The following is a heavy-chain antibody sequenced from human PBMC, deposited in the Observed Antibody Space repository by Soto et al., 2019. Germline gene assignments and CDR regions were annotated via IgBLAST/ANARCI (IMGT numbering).Heavy chain of an antibody. D-gene: IGHD5-18*01. Sequence: SETLSLTCTVSGGSVSICEYYLSLIRQPPGKGLEWIGYIYYSGNTNYNPSLKSRVIISVDTSENLFSLKLTSVTAADTAVYYCARIPVDTSMIYWLDPWGQGTLVTVSS. CDR1: GGSVSICEYY. CDR2: IYYSGNT. V-gene: IGHV4-61*08. CDR3: ARIPVDTSMIYWLDP. J-gene: IGHJ5*02.